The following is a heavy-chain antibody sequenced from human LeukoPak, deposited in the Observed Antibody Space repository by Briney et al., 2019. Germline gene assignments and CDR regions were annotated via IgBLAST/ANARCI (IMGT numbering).Heavy chain of an antibody. CDR2: IYYSGST. CDR1: GGSISSYY. V-gene: IGHV4-59*01. Sequence: PSETLTLTCTVSGGSISSYYWNWIRQPPGKGLEWIGYIYYSGSTNYNPSLKSRVTISVDTSKNQFSLKLSSVTAADTAVYYCARQDIVATSGAFDLWGQGTMVTVSS. J-gene: IGHJ3*01. D-gene: IGHD5-12*01. CDR3: ARQDIVATSGAFDL.